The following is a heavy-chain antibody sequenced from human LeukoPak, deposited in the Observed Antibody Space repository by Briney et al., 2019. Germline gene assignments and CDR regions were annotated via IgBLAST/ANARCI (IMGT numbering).Heavy chain of an antibody. J-gene: IGHJ4*02. CDR3: ATMGMIVEYY. Sequence: EASVKVSCKASGYTFTSYGISWVRQAPGQGLEWMGWISTYNGNTNYARKLQGRVTMTTDTSTSTAYMELRSLRSDDTAVYYCATMGMIVEYYWGQGTLVTVSS. CDR1: GYTFTSYG. D-gene: IGHD3-22*01. CDR2: ISTYNGNT. V-gene: IGHV1-18*01.